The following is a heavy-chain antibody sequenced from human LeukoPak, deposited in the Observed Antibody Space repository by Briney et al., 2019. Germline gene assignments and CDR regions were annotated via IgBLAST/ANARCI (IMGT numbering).Heavy chain of an antibody. CDR2: IKSKTNGGTT. J-gene: IGHJ4*02. Sequence: GGSLRLSCAASGFTFSKAWMSWVRQAPGKGLERVGRIKSKTNGGTTDYAAPVRGRFTISRDDSKNTLYLQMNSLKTEDTAVYYCTTSTRTWDYFDYWGQGTLVTVSS. CDR3: TTSTRTWDYFDY. V-gene: IGHV3-15*01. CDR1: GFTFSKAW. D-gene: IGHD1-1*01.